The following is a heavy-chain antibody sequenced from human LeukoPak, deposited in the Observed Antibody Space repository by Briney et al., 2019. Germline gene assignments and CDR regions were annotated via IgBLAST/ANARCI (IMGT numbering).Heavy chain of an antibody. Sequence: PGGSLRLSCAASGFTFSSYGMHWVRQAPGKGLEWVAVIWYDGSNKYYADSVKGRFTISRDNSKNTLYLQMNSLRAEDTAVYYCARDALIRYFDYWGQGTLVTASS. CDR1: GFTFSSYG. V-gene: IGHV3-33*01. CDR3: ARDALIRYFDY. J-gene: IGHJ4*02. CDR2: IWYDGSNK. D-gene: IGHD3-16*01.